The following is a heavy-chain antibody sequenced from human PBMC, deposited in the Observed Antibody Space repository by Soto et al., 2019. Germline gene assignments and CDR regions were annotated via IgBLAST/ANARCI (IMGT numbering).Heavy chain of an antibody. CDR2: ISSSSSYI. J-gene: IGHJ4*02. Sequence: EVQLLESGGGLVQPGGSLRLSCAASGFTFSSYAMSWVRQAPGKGLEWVSAISSSSSYIYYADSLKGRFTISRDNAKNSLSLLMHTLRAEDTAVYYCARNSAGNYGIEYWGQGTLVTVSS. CDR3: ARNSAGNYGIEY. V-gene: IGHV3-21*01. CDR1: GFTFSSYA. D-gene: IGHD3-10*01.